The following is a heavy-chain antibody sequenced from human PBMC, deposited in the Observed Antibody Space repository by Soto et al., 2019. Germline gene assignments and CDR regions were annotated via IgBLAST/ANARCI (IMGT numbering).Heavy chain of an antibody. D-gene: IGHD3-22*01. V-gene: IGHV3-7*05. CDR2: IKQDGSEK. CDR1: GFTFSSYW. CDR3: ARDRWYYYDSSGYTREPADAFDI. J-gene: IGHJ3*02. Sequence: GGSLRLSCAASGFTFSSYWMSWVRQAPGKGLEWVANIKQDGSEKYYVDSVKGRFTISRDNAKNSLYLQMNSLRAEDTAVYYCARDRWYYYDSSGYTREPADAFDIWGQGTMVTVSS.